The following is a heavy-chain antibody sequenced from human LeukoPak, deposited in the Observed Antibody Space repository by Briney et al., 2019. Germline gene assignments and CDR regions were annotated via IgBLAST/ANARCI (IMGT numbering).Heavy chain of an antibody. CDR3: ASKIAAAGGFDP. CDR1: GGSFSGYY. CDR2: INHSGST. D-gene: IGHD6-13*01. V-gene: IGHV4-34*01. J-gene: IGHJ5*02. Sequence: PSETLSLTCAVYGGSFSGYYWSWIRQPPGKGLEWIGEINHSGSTNYNPPLKSRVTISVDTSKNQFSLKLSSVTAADTAVYYCASKIAAAGGFDPWGQGTLVTVSS.